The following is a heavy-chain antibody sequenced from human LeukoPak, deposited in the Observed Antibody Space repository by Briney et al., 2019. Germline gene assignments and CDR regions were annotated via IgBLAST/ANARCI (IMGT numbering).Heavy chain of an antibody. D-gene: IGHD4-17*01. CDR3: ARDYYGDYFRDY. J-gene: IGHJ4*02. Sequence: GGSLRLSCAASGFTFTSHSMNWVRQAPGKGLEWVSYISSSGSTIYYADSVKGRFTIPRDNAKNSLYLQMNRLRAEDTAVYYCARDYYGDYFRDYSGPGTLVTVSS. CDR2: ISSSGSTI. CDR1: GFTFTSHS. V-gene: IGHV3-48*01.